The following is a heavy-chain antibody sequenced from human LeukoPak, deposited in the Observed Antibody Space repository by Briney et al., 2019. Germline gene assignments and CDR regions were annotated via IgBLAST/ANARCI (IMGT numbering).Heavy chain of an antibody. CDR3: ARDYRESAILGVVFGIDY. CDR2: ISDSGSTI. Sequence: GGSLRLSCAASGFTFSSYEMNWVRQAPGKGLEWVSYISDSGSTIYYADSVKGRFTISRDNAKNSLYLQMNSLRAEDTAVYYCARDYRESAILGVVFGIDYWGQGTLVTVSS. V-gene: IGHV3-48*03. D-gene: IGHD3-3*01. CDR1: GFTFSSYE. J-gene: IGHJ4*02.